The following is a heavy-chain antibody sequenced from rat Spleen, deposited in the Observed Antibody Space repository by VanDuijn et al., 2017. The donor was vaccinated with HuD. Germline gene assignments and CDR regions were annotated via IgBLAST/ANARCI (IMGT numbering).Heavy chain of an antibody. V-gene: IGHV5-31*01. CDR2: ISPGGGNT. D-gene: IGHD1-1*01. CDR1: GFTFNNYW. J-gene: IGHJ2*01. Sequence: QLVESGGGLVQPGRSLKLSCVASGFTFNNYWMTWIRQAPGQGLEWVASISPGGGNTFYRDSVKGRFTISRDNAKTTLYLQMDSLRSEDTATYYCARRYYSGFDYWGQGVMVTVSS. CDR3: ARRYYSGFDY.